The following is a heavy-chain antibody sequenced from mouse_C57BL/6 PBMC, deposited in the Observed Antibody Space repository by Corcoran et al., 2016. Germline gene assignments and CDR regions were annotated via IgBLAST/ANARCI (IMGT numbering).Heavy chain of an antibody. CDR2: IYPRSGNT. CDR3: ARSGTTVVATGAMDY. Sequence: QVQLQQSGAELARPGASVKLSCKASGYTFTSYGISWVKQRTGQGLEWIGEIYPRSGNTYYNEKFKGKATLTADKSSSTAYMELRSLTSEDSAVYFCARSGTTVVATGAMDYWGQGTSVTVSS. V-gene: IGHV1-81*01. CDR1: GYTFTSYG. J-gene: IGHJ4*01. D-gene: IGHD1-1*01.